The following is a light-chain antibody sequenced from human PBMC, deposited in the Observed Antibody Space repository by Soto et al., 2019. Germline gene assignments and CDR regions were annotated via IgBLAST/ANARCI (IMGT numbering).Light chain of an antibody. CDR2: AAS. Sequence: EVVLTQSPGTLSLSPGERATLSCRAGHFVSTTHLAWYQQKPGQAPRLLIYAASSRATGIPDRFSGSGSRTDFTLTISRLEPEDFAVYYCQQYDDSRVTFGQGTRLEIK. CDR1: HFVSTTH. V-gene: IGKV3-20*01. J-gene: IGKJ5*01. CDR3: QQYDDSRVT.